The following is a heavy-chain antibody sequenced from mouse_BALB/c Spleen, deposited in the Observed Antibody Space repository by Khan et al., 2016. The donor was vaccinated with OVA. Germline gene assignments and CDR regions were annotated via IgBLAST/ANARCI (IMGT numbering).Heavy chain of an antibody. Sequence: QVQLQQSGAELARPGASVKLSCKASGYTFSDYYINWVKQRTGQGLEWMGEISPGSGDTYYNDKFKGKATLTVGTSASTAYMQLSSLTSEASAVYFCARRNYFGYTFDYWGQGTLVTVSA. CDR2: ISPGSGDT. J-gene: IGHJ3*01. CDR1: GYTFSDYY. V-gene: IGHV1-77*01. D-gene: IGHD1-2*01. CDR3: ARRNYFGYTFDY.